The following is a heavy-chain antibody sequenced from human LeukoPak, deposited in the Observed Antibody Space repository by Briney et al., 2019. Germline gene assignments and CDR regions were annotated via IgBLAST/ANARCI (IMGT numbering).Heavy chain of an antibody. CDR2: IDWDDDK. D-gene: IGHD5-24*01. J-gene: IGHJ3*02. Sequence: SGAALVKPTQALTLTCTFSGFSLTTSGMGVSWIRQPPGKALERLAPIDWDDDKYYSKSLKTRLSISKDTSKNQVVLTMTNMDPVDTATYYCARIRRRDGYRDAFDIWGQGTMVTVSS. V-gene: IGHV2-70*01. CDR3: ARIRRRDGYRDAFDI. CDR1: GFSLTTSGMG.